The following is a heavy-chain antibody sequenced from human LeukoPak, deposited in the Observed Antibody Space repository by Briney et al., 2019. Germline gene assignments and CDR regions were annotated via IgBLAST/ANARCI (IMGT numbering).Heavy chain of an antibody. D-gene: IGHD2-15*01. CDR3: ARHTSVVVVAATVSGWFDP. Sequence: SETLSLTCTVSGGSISSYYWSWIRQPPGKGLEWLGYIYYSGSTNYNPSLKSRVTISVDTSKNQFSLKLSSVTAADTAVYYCARHTSVVVVAATVSGWFDPWGQGTLVTVSS. V-gene: IGHV4-59*08. CDR2: IYYSGST. CDR1: GGSISSYY. J-gene: IGHJ5*02.